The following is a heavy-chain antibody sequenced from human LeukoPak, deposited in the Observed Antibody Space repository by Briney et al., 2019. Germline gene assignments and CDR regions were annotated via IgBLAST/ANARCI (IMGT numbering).Heavy chain of an antibody. Sequence: GGSLRLSCAASGFTFSSYSMNWVRQAPGKGLEWVSSISSSSSYIYYADSVKGRFTISRDNAKNSLYLQMNSLRAEDTAVYYCARLIFVVRGVILGPFDYWGQGTLVIVSS. CDR1: GFTFSSYS. J-gene: IGHJ4*02. CDR3: ARLIFVVRGVILGPFDY. V-gene: IGHV3-21*01. D-gene: IGHD3-10*01. CDR2: ISSSSSYI.